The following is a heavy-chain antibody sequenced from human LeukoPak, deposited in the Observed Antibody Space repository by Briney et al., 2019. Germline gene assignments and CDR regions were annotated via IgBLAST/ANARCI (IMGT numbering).Heavy chain of an antibody. CDR3: AREDDSSGYRRSGDDAFDI. CDR2: ISSSSSTI. D-gene: IGHD3-22*01. Sequence: GGSLRLSCAASGFTFSSYSMTWVRQAPGKGLEWVSYISSSSSTIYYADSVKGRFTISRDNAKNSLYLQMNSLRAEDTAVYYCAREDDSSGYRRSGDDAFDIWGQGTMVTVSS. CDR1: GFTFSSYS. V-gene: IGHV3-48*01. J-gene: IGHJ3*02.